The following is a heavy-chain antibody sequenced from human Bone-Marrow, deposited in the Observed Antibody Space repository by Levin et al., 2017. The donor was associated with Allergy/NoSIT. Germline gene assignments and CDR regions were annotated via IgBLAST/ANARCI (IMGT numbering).Heavy chain of an antibody. D-gene: IGHD6-19*01. CDR2: IKQDGSEK. CDR3: ARESPGYSSGWYPHDY. CDR1: GFTFSSYW. V-gene: IGHV3-7*01. Sequence: PGGSLRLSCAASGFTFSSYWMSWVRQAPGKGLEWVANIKQDGSEKYYVDSVKGRFTISRDNAKNSLYLQMNSLRAEDTAVYYCARESPGYSSGWYPHDYWGQGTLVTVSS. J-gene: IGHJ4*02.